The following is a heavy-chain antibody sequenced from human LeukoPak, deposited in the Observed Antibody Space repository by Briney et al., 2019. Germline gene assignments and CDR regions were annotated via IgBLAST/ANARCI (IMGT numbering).Heavy chain of an antibody. J-gene: IGHJ3*02. CDR3: ARDKLIRQLLSIRISDAFDI. D-gene: IGHD2-2*01. V-gene: IGHV1-18*01. Sequence: ASVKVSCKASGYTFTSYGISWVQQTPGQGLEWMGWISAYNGNTNYAQKLQGRVTMTTDTSTSTAYMELRSLRSDDTAVYYCARDKLIRQLLSIRISDAFDIWGQGTMVTVSS. CDR1: GYTFTSYG. CDR2: ISAYNGNT.